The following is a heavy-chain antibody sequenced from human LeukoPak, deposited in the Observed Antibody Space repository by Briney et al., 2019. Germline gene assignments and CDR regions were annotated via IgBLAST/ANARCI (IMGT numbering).Heavy chain of an antibody. J-gene: IGHJ4*02. CDR1: GVTFSTYS. CDR2: ISSGSGYI. V-gene: IGHV3-21*01. Sequence: GGSLRLSCAASGVTFSTYSMNWVRQAAGKGLEWVSSISSGSGYIYYADSVKGRFTISRDNAKNSLYLQMNSLRAEDTAVYYCARDSGSYYAFDYWGQGTLVTVSS. CDR3: ARDSGSYYAFDY. D-gene: IGHD1-26*01.